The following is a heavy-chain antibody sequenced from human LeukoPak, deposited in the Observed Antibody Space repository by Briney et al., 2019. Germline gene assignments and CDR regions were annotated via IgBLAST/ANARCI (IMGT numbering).Heavy chain of an antibody. CDR1: GYTFTSYY. CDR3: ARADYDILTGYYNSWFDP. CDR2: INPSGGST. J-gene: IGHJ5*02. V-gene: IGHV1-46*03. Sequence: GASVKVSCKASGYTFTSYYMHWVRQAPGQGLEWMGIINPSGGSTSYAQKFQGRVTMTRDTSTSTVYMELSSLRSEDTAVYYCARADYDILTGYYNSWFDPWGQGALVTASS. D-gene: IGHD3-9*01.